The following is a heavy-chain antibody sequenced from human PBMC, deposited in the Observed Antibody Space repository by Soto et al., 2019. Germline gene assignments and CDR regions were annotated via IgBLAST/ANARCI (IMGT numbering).Heavy chain of an antibody. CDR1: GDSIISSDYY. V-gene: IGHV4-39*01. J-gene: IGHJ5*02. Sequence: SETLSLTCTVSGDSIISSDYYWGWVRQPPGKGLEWIGSIFYLGSSYYNPPLKSRVTMSVDTSKNQFSLRLRSVTAADTALYFCARHSLALRKNNWFDPWGQGIMVTVSS. CDR2: IFYLGSS. D-gene: IGHD3-3*02. CDR3: ARHSLALRKNNWFDP.